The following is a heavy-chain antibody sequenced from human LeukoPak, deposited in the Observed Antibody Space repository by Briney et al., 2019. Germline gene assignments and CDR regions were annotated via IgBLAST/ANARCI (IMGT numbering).Heavy chain of an antibody. V-gene: IGHV1-46*01. J-gene: IGHJ4*02. D-gene: IGHD3-22*01. CDR2: INPSGGST. Sequence: GASVKVSCKASGYTFTSYYMHWVRQAAGQGLEWMGIINPSGGSTSYAQKFQGRVTMTRDTSTSTVYMELSSLRSEDTAVYYCARSKTYYYDSSGYYPLDYWGQGTLVTVSS. CDR3: ARSKTYYYDSSGYYPLDY. CDR1: GYTFTSYY.